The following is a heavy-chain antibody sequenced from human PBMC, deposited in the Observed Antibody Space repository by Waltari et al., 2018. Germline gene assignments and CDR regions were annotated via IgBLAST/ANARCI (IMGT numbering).Heavy chain of an antibody. V-gene: IGHV3-30-3*01. Sequence: QVHLVESGGGVVQPGGSLRLSCAASGFTFSTSAMHWVRQAPGKGLDWLSAISYNGANKYYADSVKGRFTISRDNSKNTVDLQMNSLRAEDTAVYYCARGSNYGGHWGQGTLVTVSS. CDR3: ARGSNYGGH. D-gene: IGHD4-4*01. J-gene: IGHJ1*01. CDR2: ISYNGANK. CDR1: GFTFSTSA.